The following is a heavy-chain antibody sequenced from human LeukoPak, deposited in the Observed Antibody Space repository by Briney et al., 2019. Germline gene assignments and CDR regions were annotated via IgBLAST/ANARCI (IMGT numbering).Heavy chain of an antibody. CDR3: ATTQIVTAMVTRYFQH. V-gene: IGHV1-69*01. J-gene: IGHJ1*01. D-gene: IGHD5-18*01. CDR1: GCTFSSYA. CDR2: IIPIFGTA. Sequence: SEPVSCQPSGCTFSSYAIIWVRQAPGQGLEWMGGIIPIFGTANYAQKFQGRVTITADESTSTAYMELSSLRSEDTAVYYCATTQIVTAMVTRYFQHWGQGNLVTVSS.